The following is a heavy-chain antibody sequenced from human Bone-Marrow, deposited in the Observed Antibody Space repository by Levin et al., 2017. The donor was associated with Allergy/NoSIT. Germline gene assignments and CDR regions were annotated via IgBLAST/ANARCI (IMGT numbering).Heavy chain of an antibody. Sequence: SETLSLTCSVSGGSVNSDCWSWVRQPPQKGLEWIGYICYTGSTNYNPSLRSRVTISVDTPKNQFSLRLSSVTAADTAVYYCARQGLYNYDSIGEYYYGMDVWGQGTTVTVSS. CDR3: ARQGLYNYDSIGEYYYGMDV. D-gene: IGHD3-22*01. CDR2: ICYTGST. J-gene: IGHJ6*02. V-gene: IGHV4-59*08. CDR1: GGSVNSDC.